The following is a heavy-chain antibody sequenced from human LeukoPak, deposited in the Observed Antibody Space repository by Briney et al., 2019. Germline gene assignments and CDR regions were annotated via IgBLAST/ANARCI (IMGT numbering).Heavy chain of an antibody. Sequence: PSETLSLTCTVSGGSISSGDYYWSWIRPPPGKGLEWIGCIYYSGSTYYNPSLKSRVTISVDTSKNQFSLKLSSVTAADTAVYYCARDFADYGDFESGYGMDVWGKGTTVTVSS. V-gene: IGHV4-30-4*01. CDR3: ARDFADYGDFESGYGMDV. J-gene: IGHJ6*04. CDR1: GGSISSGDYY. CDR2: IYYSGST. D-gene: IGHD4-17*01.